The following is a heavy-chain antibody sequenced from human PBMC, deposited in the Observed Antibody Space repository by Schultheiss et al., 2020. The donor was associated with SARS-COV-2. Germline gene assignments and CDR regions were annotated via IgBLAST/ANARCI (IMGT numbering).Heavy chain of an antibody. J-gene: IGHJ6*03. V-gene: IGHV4-31*03. D-gene: IGHD4-11*01. CDR1: GGSISSGGYY. Sequence: SQTLSLTCTVSGGSISSGGYYWSWIRQHPGKGLEWIGYIYYSGSTYYNPSLKSRVTISIDTSKNQFSLNVTSVTAADTAVYYCARSFYSNAYYYFLDVWGKGTTVTVSS. CDR3: ARSFYSNAYYYFLDV. CDR2: IYYSGST.